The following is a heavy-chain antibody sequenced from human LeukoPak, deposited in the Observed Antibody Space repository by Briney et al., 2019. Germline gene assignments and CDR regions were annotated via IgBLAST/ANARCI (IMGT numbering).Heavy chain of an antibody. CDR2: ISGSGGST. CDR1: GFTFSGYT. Sequence: GGSLRLSCAASGFTFSGYTMSWVRQAPGKGLEWASAISGSGGSTYYADSVKGRFNISRDNSKNTLYLQMNSLRAEDTAVYYCAKDSFSGYYWDGYWGQGTLVTVSS. CDR3: AKDSFSGYYWDGY. J-gene: IGHJ4*02. D-gene: IGHD3-22*01. V-gene: IGHV3-23*01.